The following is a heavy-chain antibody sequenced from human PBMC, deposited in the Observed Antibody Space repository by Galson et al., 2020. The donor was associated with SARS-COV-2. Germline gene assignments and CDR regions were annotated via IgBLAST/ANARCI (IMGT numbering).Heavy chain of an antibody. V-gene: IGHV3-30*03. CDR1: GFRFSSYG. Sequence: GGSLRLSCATSGFRFSSYGFPWVRQAPGKGLEWVAGISYDGSNNYYADSVKGRFTISSDSSKNTVYLQMNSLRNEDTAIYYCASARAIFGVITMTGLDVWGQGTRVTVSS. CDR3: ASARAIFGVITMTGLDV. J-gene: IGHJ6*02. CDR2: ISYDGSNN. D-gene: IGHD3-3*01.